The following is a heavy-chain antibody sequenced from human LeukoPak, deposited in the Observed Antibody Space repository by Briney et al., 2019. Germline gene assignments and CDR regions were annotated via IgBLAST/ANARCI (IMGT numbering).Heavy chain of an antibody. CDR1: GGSISSSSYY. V-gene: IGHV4-39*07. CDR3: ASSGRFGELRGLGY. CDR2: IYYSGST. J-gene: IGHJ4*02. Sequence: RSSETLSLTCTVSGGSISSSSYYWGWIRQPPGKGLEWIGSIYYSGSTYYNPSLKSRVTMSVDTSKNQFSLKLSSVTAADTAVYYCASSGRFGELRGLGYWGQGTLVTVSS. D-gene: IGHD3-10*01.